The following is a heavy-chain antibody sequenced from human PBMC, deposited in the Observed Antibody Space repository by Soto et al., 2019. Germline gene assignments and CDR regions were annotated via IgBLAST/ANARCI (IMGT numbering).Heavy chain of an antibody. CDR1: GGSFSGYY. Sequence: PSETLSLTCAVYGGSFSGYYMSWVRQTPGKGLEWVSVIYGGGSTYYADSVKGRFTISRDNSKNTLYLQMNSLRAEDTAVYYCARDMYSSGFYFHDYWGLGTLVTVSS. CDR2: IYGGGST. V-gene: IGHV3-66*01. CDR3: ARDMYSSGFYFHDY. J-gene: IGHJ4*02. D-gene: IGHD6-19*01.